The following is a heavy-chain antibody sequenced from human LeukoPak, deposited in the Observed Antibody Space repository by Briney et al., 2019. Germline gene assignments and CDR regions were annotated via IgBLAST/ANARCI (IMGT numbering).Heavy chain of an antibody. CDR1: GYRFTSYE. CDR3: ARLLDHDYSDYYFDY. V-gene: IGHV1-18*01. Sequence: ASVKVSRKASGYRFTSYEISWVRQAPGQGLEWMGWISADNGDTNYAQKFQGRVTMTTDTSTSTAYMELRSLRSDDTAVYYCARLLDHDYSDYYFDYWGQGTLVTVAS. J-gene: IGHJ4*02. CDR2: ISADNGDT. D-gene: IGHD4-11*01.